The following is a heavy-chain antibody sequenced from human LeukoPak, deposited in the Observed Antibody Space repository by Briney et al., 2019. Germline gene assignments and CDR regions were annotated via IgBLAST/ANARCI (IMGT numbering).Heavy chain of an antibody. Sequence: ASVKVSCKASGYTFTSYGISWVRPAPGQGLEWMGWISAYNGNTNYAQKLQGRVTMTTDTSTSTAYMELRSLRSDDTAVYYCARGGLPYYYDSSGYYSDYWGQGTLVTVSS. J-gene: IGHJ4*02. CDR2: ISAYNGNT. V-gene: IGHV1-18*01. CDR1: GYTFTSYG. D-gene: IGHD3-22*01. CDR3: ARGGLPYYYDSSGYYSDY.